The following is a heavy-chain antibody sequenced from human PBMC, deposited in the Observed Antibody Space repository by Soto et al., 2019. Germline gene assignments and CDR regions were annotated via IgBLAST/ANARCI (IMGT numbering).Heavy chain of an antibody. D-gene: IGHD4-4*01. CDR2: ISGSGGST. CDR1: GFTFSSYA. V-gene: IGHV3-23*01. Sequence: EVQLLESGGGLVQPGGSLRLSCAASGFTFSSYAMSWVRQAPGKGLEGVSAISGSGGSTYYADSVKGRFTISRDNSKNTLYLQMNSLRAEDTAVYYCATSPATAEGYYYYYGMDVWGQGTTVTVSS. J-gene: IGHJ6*02. CDR3: ATSPATAEGYYYYYGMDV.